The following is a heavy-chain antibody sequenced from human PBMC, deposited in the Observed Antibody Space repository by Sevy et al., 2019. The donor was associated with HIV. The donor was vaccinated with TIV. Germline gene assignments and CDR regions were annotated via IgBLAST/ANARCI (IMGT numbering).Heavy chain of an antibody. Sequence: ASVKVSCKTSGSTFSDDYIHWVRQAPGERLEWMGWINSAGTNYAETFQGRVTMTRDASITTAYMELNSLRSDDTATYYCATSANLXTSXXDPWGQXVVVTVSS. CDR3: ATSANLXTSXXDP. CDR2: INSAGT. V-gene: IGHV1-2*02. CDR1: GSTFSDDY. D-gene: IGHD1-1*01. J-gene: IGHJ5*02.